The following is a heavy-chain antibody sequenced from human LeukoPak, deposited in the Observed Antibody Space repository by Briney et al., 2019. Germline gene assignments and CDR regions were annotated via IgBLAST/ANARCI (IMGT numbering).Heavy chain of an antibody. Sequence: SETLSLTCAVSGYSISSGYYWGWIRQPPGKGLGWIGSIYHSGSTYYNPSLKSRVTISVDTSKNQFSLKLSSVTAADTAVYYCASSVLHRQSCFDYWGQGTLVTVSS. V-gene: IGHV4-38-2*01. CDR2: IYHSGST. CDR3: ASSVLHRQSCFDY. J-gene: IGHJ4*02. CDR1: GYSISSGYY. D-gene: IGHD3-16*02.